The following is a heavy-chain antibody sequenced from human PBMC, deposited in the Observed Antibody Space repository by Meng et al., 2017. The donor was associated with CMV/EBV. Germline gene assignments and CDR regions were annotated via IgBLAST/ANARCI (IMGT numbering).Heavy chain of an antibody. D-gene: IGHD1-26*01. J-gene: IGHJ4*02. V-gene: IGHV3-33*06. CDR2: IWYDGSNK. CDR3: AKGVGATAFDY. Sequence: SGAASGFTFSSYGMHWVRQAPGKGLEWVAVIWYDGSNKYYADSVKGRFTISRDNSKNTLYLQMNSLRAEDTAVYYCAKGVGATAFDYWGQGTLVTVSS. CDR1: GFTFSSYG.